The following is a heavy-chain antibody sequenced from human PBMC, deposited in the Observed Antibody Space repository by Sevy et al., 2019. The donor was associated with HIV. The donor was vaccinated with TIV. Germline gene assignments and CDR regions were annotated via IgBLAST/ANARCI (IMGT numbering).Heavy chain of an antibody. V-gene: IGHV4-31*01. CDR3: ASAGPPGGLRWRSYNWFDP. J-gene: IGHJ5*02. Sequence: SETLSLTCTVSGGSISSGGYYWSWIRQHPGKGLEGIGYIYYSGSTYYNPSLKSPITISVDTSKNQFSLKQSSVTAADTAVNYGASAGPPGGLRWRSYNWFDPWGQGTLVTVSS. CDR1: GGSISSGGYY. D-gene: IGHD4-17*01. CDR2: IYYSGST.